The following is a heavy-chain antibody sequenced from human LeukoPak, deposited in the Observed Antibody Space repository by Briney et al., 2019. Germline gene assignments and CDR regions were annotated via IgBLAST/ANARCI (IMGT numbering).Heavy chain of an antibody. CDR1: GYTFRTFW. D-gene: IGHD5-12*01. CDR2: INQDGGEK. CDR3: ARDGGYTGYDLFDY. Sequence: GGSLRLSCAASGYTFRTFWMTWVRQAPGKGLEWVANINQDGGEKYYADSVKRRFTISRDNAKNSVYLQMNSRRADDTALYYCARDGGYTGYDLFDYWGQGTLVTVSS. V-gene: IGHV3-7*01. J-gene: IGHJ4*02.